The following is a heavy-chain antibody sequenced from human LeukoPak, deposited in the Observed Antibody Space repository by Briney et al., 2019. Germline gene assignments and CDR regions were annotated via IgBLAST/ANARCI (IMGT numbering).Heavy chain of an antibody. Sequence: GGSLRLSCAASGFTFSSYEMNWVRQAPGKGPEWVAYISSTGSPIKYADSVKGRFTISRDSAKNSLFLQMNSLRAEDTAVYYCARPAGSSWYYFGYWGQGALVIVSS. D-gene: IGHD6-13*01. CDR2: ISSTGSPI. V-gene: IGHV3-48*03. CDR1: GFTFSSYE. J-gene: IGHJ4*02. CDR3: ARPAGSSWYYFGY.